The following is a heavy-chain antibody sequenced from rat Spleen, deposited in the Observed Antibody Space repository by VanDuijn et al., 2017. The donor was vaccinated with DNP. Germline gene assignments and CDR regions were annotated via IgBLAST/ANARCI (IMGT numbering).Heavy chain of an antibody. Sequence: EVQLVESGGGLVQPGRSLKVSCVASGFTFSGYWMYWIRQAPGKGLEWVASITSSGGSSYYPDSVKGRFTISRDNAKNTLYLQMNSLRSEDTATYYCARVSVYYGLEDYWGQGVMVTVSS. J-gene: IGHJ2*01. CDR2: ITSSGGSS. CDR3: ARVSVYYGLEDY. D-gene: IGHD1-6*01. CDR1: GFTFSGYW. V-gene: IGHV5-31*01.